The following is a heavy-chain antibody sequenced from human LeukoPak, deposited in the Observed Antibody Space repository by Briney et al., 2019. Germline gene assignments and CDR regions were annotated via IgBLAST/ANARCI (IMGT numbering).Heavy chain of an antibody. CDR3: ARERRRYCSSTSCYRGPYYYYGMDV. CDR2: IYSGGST. Sequence: GGSLRISCAASGFSVSSNYMSWVRQAPGKRLEWVSVIYSGGSTYYADSVKGRFTISRDNSKNTLYLQMNSLRAEDTAVYYCARERRRYCSSTSCYRGPYYYYGMDVWGQGTTVTVSS. D-gene: IGHD2-2*01. CDR1: GFSVSSNY. V-gene: IGHV3-66*01. J-gene: IGHJ6*02.